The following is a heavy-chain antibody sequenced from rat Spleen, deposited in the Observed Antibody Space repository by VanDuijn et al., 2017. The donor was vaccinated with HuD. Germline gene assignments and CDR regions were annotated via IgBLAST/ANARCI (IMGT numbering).Heavy chain of an antibody. CDR1: GFSLTSYH. J-gene: IGHJ3*01. D-gene: IGHD1-12*02. CDR2: IWGDGSP. V-gene: IGHV2-32*01. Sequence: QVQLKESGPGLVKPSETLSLTCPVSGFSLTSYHVSWVRQPPGKGLEWMGVIWGDGSPVHNSALKSRLSISRDTSKSQVFLKMSSLKTEDTATYYCARGPFITMMVLDWFAYWGQGTLVTVSS. CDR3: ARGPFITMMVLDWFAY.